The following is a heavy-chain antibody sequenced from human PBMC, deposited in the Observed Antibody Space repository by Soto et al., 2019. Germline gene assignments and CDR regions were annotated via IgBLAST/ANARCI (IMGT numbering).Heavy chain of an antibody. CDR2: IDTSGTKI. Sequence: GGSLRLSCAASGYTFSDYYMSWIRQAPGKGLEWISYIDTSGTKIYYADSVKGRFTITRDNAKNSLYLEMNSLRDEDTAVYYCASHYDMWSGYLSPVDFWGQGTLVTVSS. V-gene: IGHV3-11*01. CDR1: GYTFSDYY. D-gene: IGHD3-3*01. J-gene: IGHJ4*02. CDR3: ASHYDMWSGYLSPVDF.